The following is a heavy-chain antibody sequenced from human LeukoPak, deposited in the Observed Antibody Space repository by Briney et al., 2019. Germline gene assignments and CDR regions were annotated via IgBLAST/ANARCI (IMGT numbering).Heavy chain of an antibody. J-gene: IGHJ4*02. CDR1: GYTFTGYY. V-gene: IGHV1-2*02. CDR2: INPNSGGT. Sequence: GASVKVSCKASGYTFTGYYMHWVRQAPGQGLEWMGWINPNSGGTNYAQKFQGRVTTTRDTSISTAYMELSRLRSDDTAVYYCARSVAAAGTFRFDYWGQGTLVTVSS. CDR3: ARSVAAAGTFRFDY. D-gene: IGHD6-13*01.